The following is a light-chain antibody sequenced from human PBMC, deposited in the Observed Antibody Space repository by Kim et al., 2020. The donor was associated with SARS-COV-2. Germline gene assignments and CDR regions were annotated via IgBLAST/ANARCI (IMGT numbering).Light chain of an antibody. V-gene: IGLV2-23*02. Sequence: QSALTQPASVSGSHGQSITISCTGTSSDVGSYNLVSWYQQHPGKAPKLMIYEVSKRPSGVSNRFSGSKSGNTASLTISGLQAEDEADYYCCSYVVFGGGTQLTVL. CDR1: SSDVGSYNL. CDR2: EVS. J-gene: IGLJ2*01. CDR3: CSYVV.